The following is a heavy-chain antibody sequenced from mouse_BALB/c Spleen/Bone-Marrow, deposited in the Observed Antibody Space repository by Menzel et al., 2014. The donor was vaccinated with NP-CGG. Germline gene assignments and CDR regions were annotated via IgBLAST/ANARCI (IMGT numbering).Heavy chain of an antibody. CDR3: AVCDYEGFAY. V-gene: IGHV14-3*02. CDR1: GFNIKDTY. J-gene: IGHJ3*01. Sequence: EVQLQQSGAELVKPGASVKSSCTASGFNIKDTYMHWVKQRPEQGLEWIGRIDPANGNTKYDPKFQGKATITADTSSNTAYLQLSSLTSEDTAVYYCAVCDYEGFAYWGQGTLVTVSA. D-gene: IGHD2-4*01. CDR2: IDPANGNT.